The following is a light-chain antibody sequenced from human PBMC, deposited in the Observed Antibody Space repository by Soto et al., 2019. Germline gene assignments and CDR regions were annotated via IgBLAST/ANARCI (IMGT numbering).Light chain of an antibody. CDR3: QQYNSYPLT. CDR1: QSISSW. CDR2: DAS. J-gene: IGKJ4*01. V-gene: IGKV1-5*01. Sequence: MYQSPSTLSATVGDRLTITCRASQSISSWLAWYQQKPGKPPKLLIYDASSLESGVPSRFSGSGSGTEFTLTISSLQPDDFATYYCQQYNSYPLTFGGGTMVDIK.